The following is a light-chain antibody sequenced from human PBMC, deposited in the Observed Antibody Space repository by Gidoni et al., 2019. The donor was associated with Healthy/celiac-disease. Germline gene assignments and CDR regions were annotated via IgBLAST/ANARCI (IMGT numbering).Light chain of an antibody. CDR1: QSVSSY. Sequence: EIVLTQSPATLSLSPGERATLSCRASQSVSSYLAWYQQKRGQAPRLLIYDASNRATGIPARFSGSGSGTDFTLTISSLEPEDFAVYYCQQRSNWPPGGTFGPGTKVDIK. CDR2: DAS. CDR3: QQRSNWPPGGT. J-gene: IGKJ3*01. V-gene: IGKV3-11*01.